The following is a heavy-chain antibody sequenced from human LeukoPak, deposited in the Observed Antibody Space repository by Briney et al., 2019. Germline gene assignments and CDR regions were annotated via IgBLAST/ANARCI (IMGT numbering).Heavy chain of an antibody. CDR1: GFTFSSYS. J-gene: IGHJ4*02. Sequence: GGSLRLSCAASGFTFSSYSMNWVRQAPGKGLEWVSSISSSSSYIYYADSVKGRFTISRDNAKNSLYLQMNSLRAEDTAVYYCPRALRRGYSGYDSGFDYWGQGTLVTVSS. CDR2: ISSSSSYI. V-gene: IGHV3-21*01. D-gene: IGHD5-12*01. CDR3: PRALRRGYSGYDSGFDY.